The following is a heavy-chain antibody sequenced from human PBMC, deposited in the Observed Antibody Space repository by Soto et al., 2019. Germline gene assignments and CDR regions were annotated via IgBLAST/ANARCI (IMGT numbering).Heavy chain of an antibody. CDR2: ISTSGGST. V-gene: IGHV3-23*01. Sequence: PGGSLSLSCEASGFTFSNYAMSWVRQGPGKGLEWVSGISTSGGSTFYADSVKGRFAISRDNSKNTLYLLMSGLRAEDTAVYYCAKSKPLVPAASDYFDYWGQGTLVTVSS. CDR3: AKSKPLVPAASDYFDY. CDR1: GFTFSNYA. D-gene: IGHD2-2*01. J-gene: IGHJ4*02.